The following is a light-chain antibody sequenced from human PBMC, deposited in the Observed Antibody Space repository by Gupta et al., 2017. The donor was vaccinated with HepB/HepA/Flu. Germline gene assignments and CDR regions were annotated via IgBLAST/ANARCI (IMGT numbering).Light chain of an antibody. V-gene: IGLV1-40*01. CDR1: SSNIVADYD. CDR3: QLSDNSIGGVV. CDR2: GNK. J-gene: IGLJ2*01. Sequence: QSVLTQPPSVSGAPGQTVTISCAGSSSNIVADYDVHWYQQLPGKAPKLLIYGNKNRASGVHDRFSGSKSGNSASLAIKGLQAEDEAEYYCQLSDNSIGGVVFGGGTKVTVL.